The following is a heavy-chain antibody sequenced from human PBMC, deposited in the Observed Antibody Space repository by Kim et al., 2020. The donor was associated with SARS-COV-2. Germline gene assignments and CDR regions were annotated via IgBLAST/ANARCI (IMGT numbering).Heavy chain of an antibody. CDR1: GGSFSGYY. V-gene: IGHV4-34*01. CDR2: INHSGST. Sequence: SETLSLTCAVYGGSFSGYYWSWIRQPPGKGLGWIGEINHSGSTNYNPSLKSRVTISVDTSKNQFSLKLSSVTAADTAVYYCARAKAQARDAFDIWGQGTMVTVSS. J-gene: IGHJ3*02. CDR3: ARAKAQARDAFDI.